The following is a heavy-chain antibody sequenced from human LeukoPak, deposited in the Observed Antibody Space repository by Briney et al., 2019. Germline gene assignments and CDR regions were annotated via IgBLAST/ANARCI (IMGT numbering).Heavy chain of an antibody. CDR3: AKDLWASGSYHRLGH. V-gene: IGHV3-48*01. D-gene: IGHD3-10*01. J-gene: IGHJ5*02. CDR1: GFTFSSYS. Sequence: GGSLRLSCAASGFTFSSYSMNWVRQAPGKGLEWVSYISSSSSTIYYADSVKGRFTISRDNAKNSLYLQMNSLRVEDTAIYYCAKDLWASGSYHRLGHWGQGTLVTVSS. CDR2: ISSSSSTI.